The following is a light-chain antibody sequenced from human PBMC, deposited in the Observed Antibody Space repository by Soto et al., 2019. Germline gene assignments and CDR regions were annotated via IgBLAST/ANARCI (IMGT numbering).Light chain of an antibody. V-gene: IGKV1-5*01. J-gene: IGKJ1*01. CDR1: QSISNW. CDR3: QQYKSYSPWS. Sequence: DIQMTQSPSTLSASVGDRVTITCRASQSISNWLAWLHQKPGKAPKVLIFDASSLGSGVPSRFSGSGSGTEFTLTISSLQPADFGKYYCQQYKSYSPWSFGQGTKVEIK. CDR2: DAS.